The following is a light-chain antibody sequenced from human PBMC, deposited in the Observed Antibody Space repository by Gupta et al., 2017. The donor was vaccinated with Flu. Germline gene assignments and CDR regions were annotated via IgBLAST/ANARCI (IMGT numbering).Light chain of an antibody. V-gene: IGLV2-8*01. J-gene: IGLJ2*01. CDR2: EVN. CDR1: SSDVGGYNY. CDR3: CSYGGSKF. Sequence: GQSVTIACTGTSSDVGGYNYVTWYQQHPGKAPKLIIYEVNKRPAGVPDRCSGSKAGNTASLTVSGILAEDEADYYCCSYGGSKFFGGGTKLTVL.